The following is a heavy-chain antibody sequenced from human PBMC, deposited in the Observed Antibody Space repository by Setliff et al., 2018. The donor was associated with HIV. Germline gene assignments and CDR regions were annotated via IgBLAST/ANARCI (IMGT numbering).Heavy chain of an antibody. CDR2: IKPDGTED. V-gene: IGHV3-7*01. CDR3: ARDATRGGDFDF. CDR1: GFTFSSHW. Sequence: GESLKISCAVSGFTFSSHWMSWVRQAPGKRLEWVASIKPDGTEDHYVDSVKGRFTISRDNAKGSLYLQMSSLRAEDTAVYYCARDATRGGDFDFWGQGTLVTVSS. J-gene: IGHJ4*02. D-gene: IGHD1-26*01.